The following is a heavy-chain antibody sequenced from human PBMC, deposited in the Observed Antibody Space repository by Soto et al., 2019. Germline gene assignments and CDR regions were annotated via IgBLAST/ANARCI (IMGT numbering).Heavy chain of an antibody. J-gene: IGHJ6*02. D-gene: IGHD5-18*01. CDR3: AKDSDTDYYGMDV. CDR1: GFTFYNTW. V-gene: IGHV3-7*03. CDR2: ISEDGSEK. Sequence: SLRLSCAASGFTFYNTWMSWVRQAPGKGLEWVADISEDGSEKKYVDSVKGRFTISRDNSKNTLYLQMNSLRAEDTAVYYCAKDSDTDYYGMDVWGQGTTVTVSS.